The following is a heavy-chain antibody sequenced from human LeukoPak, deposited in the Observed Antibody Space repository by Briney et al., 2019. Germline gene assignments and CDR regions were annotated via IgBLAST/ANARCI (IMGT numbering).Heavy chain of an antibody. CDR2: INSDGSST. D-gene: IGHD3-16*01. CDR3: ASLALGRRVDF. CDR1: GFTFSSYE. Sequence: GGSLRLSCAASGFTFSSYEMNWVRQAPGKGLVWVSRINSDGSSTFYADSVKGRFTISRDNAENTMYLQMNSLRAEDTAVYYCASLALGRRVDFWGQGTLVTVSS. J-gene: IGHJ4*02. V-gene: IGHV3-74*01.